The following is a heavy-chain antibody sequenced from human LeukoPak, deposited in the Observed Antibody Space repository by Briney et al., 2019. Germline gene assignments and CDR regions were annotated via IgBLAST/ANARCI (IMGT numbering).Heavy chain of an antibody. CDR1: GFTFSTFG. CDR3: AKDGQLVEDYYYYYYMDV. D-gene: IGHD6-6*01. J-gene: IGHJ6*03. CDR2: ISYDGSNK. Sequence: GGSLRLSCAASGFTFSTFGMHWVRQAPGKGLEWVAVISYDGSNKYYADSVKGRFTISRDNSKNTLYLQMNSLRAEDTAVYYCAKDGQLVEDYYYYYYMDVWGKGTTVTVSS. V-gene: IGHV3-30*18.